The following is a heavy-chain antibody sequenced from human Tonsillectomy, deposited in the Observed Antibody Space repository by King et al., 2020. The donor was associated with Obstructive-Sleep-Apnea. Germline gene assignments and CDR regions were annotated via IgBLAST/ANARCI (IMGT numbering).Heavy chain of an antibody. CDR2: IKQDGSEK. CDR1: GFTFSSDW. CDR3: ARAPLRANWFDAFDI. J-gene: IGHJ3*02. Sequence: VQLVESGGGLVQPGGSLRLSCAASGFTFSSDWMSWVRQAPGKGLEWGANIKQDGSEKYYMDPVKGRFTISRDNAKNSLSLQMKSLRAEDTAVYYCARAPLRANWFDAFDIWGQGTMVTVSS. V-gene: IGHV3-7*01. D-gene: IGHD3-9*01.